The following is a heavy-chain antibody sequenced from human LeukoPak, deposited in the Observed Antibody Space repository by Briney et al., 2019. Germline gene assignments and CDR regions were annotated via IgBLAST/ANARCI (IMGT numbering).Heavy chain of an antibody. CDR3: ARHSTWFDP. J-gene: IGHJ5*02. CDR1: GGSISSYY. V-gene: IGHV4-59*08. CDR2: IYYSGNT. Sequence: SETLSLTCTVSGGSISSYYWTWIGQPPGKGLEWIGYIYYSGNTDYNPSLKSRVTISVDTSKNQFSLKLTSVTAADTAVYYCARHSTWFDPWGQGTLVTVSS.